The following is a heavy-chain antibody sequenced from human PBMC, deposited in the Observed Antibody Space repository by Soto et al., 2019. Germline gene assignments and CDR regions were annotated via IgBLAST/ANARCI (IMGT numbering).Heavy chain of an antibody. J-gene: IGHJ6*02. D-gene: IGHD3-10*01. CDR3: ARRDRPMGNGMDA. V-gene: IGHV3-30-3*01. CDR2: ISHDGSNK. Sequence: QVQLVESGGGVVQPGRSLRLSCAASGFTFSSYAMHWVRQAPGKGLEWVAVISHDGSNKYYVDSVKGRFTISRDNSKNTLYLQTDNLRAEDTAVYYCARRDRPMGNGMDAWGRGTTVTVSS. CDR1: GFTFSSYA.